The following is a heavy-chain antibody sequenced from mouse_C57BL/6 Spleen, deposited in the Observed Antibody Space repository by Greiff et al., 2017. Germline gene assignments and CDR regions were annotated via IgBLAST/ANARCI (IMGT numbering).Heavy chain of an antibody. CDR2: ISSGSSTI. V-gene: IGHV5-17*01. CDR1: GFTFSDYG. CDR3: ARLGDYDY. J-gene: IGHJ2*01. Sequence: EVKLMESGGGLVKPGGSLKLSCAASGFTFSDYGMHWVRQAPEKGLEWVAYISSGSSTIYYADTVKGRFTISRDNAKTTLFLQMTSLRSEDTAMYYCARLGDYDYWGQGTTLTVSS. D-gene: IGHD2-4*01.